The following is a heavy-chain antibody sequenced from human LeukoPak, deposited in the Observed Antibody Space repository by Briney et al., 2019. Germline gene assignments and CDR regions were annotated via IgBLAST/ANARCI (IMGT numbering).Heavy chain of an antibody. CDR2: IFPSGGEI. V-gene: IGHV3-23*01. D-gene: IGHD2-15*01. CDR3: AKAPVTTCRGAFCYPFDY. Sequence: GGSLRLSCAASGFTFSTFAMIWVRQPPGKGLEWVSSIFPSGGEIHYADSVKGRFTISRDSSKNTLFLQMNRLRPEDAAVYYCAKAPVTTCRGAFCYPFDYWGLGTLVTVSS. CDR1: GFTFSTFA. J-gene: IGHJ4*02.